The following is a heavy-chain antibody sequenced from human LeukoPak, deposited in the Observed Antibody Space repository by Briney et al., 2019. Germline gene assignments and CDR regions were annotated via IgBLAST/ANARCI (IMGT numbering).Heavy chain of an antibody. CDR1: GFTFNNNA. CDR2: INWNGGST. D-gene: IGHD3-10*01. J-gene: IGHJ3*02. Sequence: PGGSLRLSCAASGFTFNNNAMSWVRQAPGKGLEWVSGINWNGGSTGYADSVKGRFTISRDNAKNSLYLQVSSLRAEDTAWYYCARGQNYYGSGSQTFNIWGQGTMVTVSS. V-gene: IGHV3-20*04. CDR3: ARGQNYYGSGSQTFNI.